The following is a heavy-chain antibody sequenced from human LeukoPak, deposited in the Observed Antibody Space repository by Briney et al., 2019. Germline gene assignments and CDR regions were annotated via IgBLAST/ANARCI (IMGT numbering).Heavy chain of an antibody. D-gene: IGHD2-15*01. CDR2: ISGSGGST. J-gene: IGHJ3*02. CDR1: GFTFSSYA. Sequence: GGSLRLSCAASGFTFSSYAMSWVRQAPGKGLEWVSAISGSGGSTYYADSVKGRFTISRDNSKNTLYLQMNSLRAEDTAVYYCAKVRTEYCSGGSCYPIGIWGQGTMVTVSS. CDR3: AKVRTEYCSGGSCYPIGI. V-gene: IGHV3-23*01.